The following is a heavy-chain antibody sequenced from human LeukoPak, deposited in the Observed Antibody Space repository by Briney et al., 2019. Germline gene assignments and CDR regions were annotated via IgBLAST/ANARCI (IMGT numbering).Heavy chain of an antibody. D-gene: IGHD2-15*01. CDR1: GFIFSSYA. J-gene: IGHJ6*03. V-gene: IGHV3-30*02. Sequence: GGSLTLSCAASGFIFSSYAMHWVRQAPGKGLEWVAFIRHDGNNRYYADSVKGRFTISRDNSKNTLYLQMNSLRVEDTALYYCAKDQVVPNYYYMDVWGKGTTVTVSS. CDR3: AKDQVVPNYYYMDV. CDR2: IRHDGNNR.